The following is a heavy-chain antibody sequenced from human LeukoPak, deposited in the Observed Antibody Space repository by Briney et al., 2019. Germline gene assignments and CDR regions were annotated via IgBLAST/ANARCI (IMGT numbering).Heavy chain of an antibody. CDR3: ARGVRFLEWLSASYYYMDV. D-gene: IGHD3-3*01. CDR2: ISSSSSYI. Sequence: PGGSLRHSCAASGFTFSGYSMNWVRQAPGKGLEWVSSISSSSSYIYYADSVKGRFTISRDNAKNSLYLQMNSLRAEDTAVYYCARGVRFLEWLSASYYYMDVWGKGTTVTVSS. V-gene: IGHV3-21*01. CDR1: GFTFSGYS. J-gene: IGHJ6*03.